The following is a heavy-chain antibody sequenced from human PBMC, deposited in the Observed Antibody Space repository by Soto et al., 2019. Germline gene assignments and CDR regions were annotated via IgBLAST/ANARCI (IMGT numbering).Heavy chain of an antibody. V-gene: IGHV1-46*01. Sequence: QVQLVQSGAEVKKPGASVKVSCKASGYTFTSYYMHWVRQAPGQGLEWMGIINPSGGSTSYAQKCQGRVTMTKDTSTSTVYMELSSLRSEDTAVYYCERERNAQYSRSSLAGWYFDLWGRGTLVTVSS. D-gene: IGHD6-6*01. CDR2: INPSGGST. CDR3: ERERNAQYSRSSLAGWYFDL. CDR1: GYTFTSYY. J-gene: IGHJ2*01.